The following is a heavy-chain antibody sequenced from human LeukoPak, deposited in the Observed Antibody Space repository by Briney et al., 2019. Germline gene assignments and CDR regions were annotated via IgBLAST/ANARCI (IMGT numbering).Heavy chain of an antibody. CDR3: AKDKDYDILTGLDY. CDR2: ISYDGSNK. CDR1: GFTFSSYG. J-gene: IGHJ4*02. D-gene: IGHD3-9*01. Sequence: PGRSLRLSCAASGFTFSSYGMHWVRQAPGKGLERVAVISYDGSNKYYADSVKGRFTISRDNSKNTLYLQMNSLRAEDTAVYYCAKDKDYDILTGLDYWGQGTLVTVSP. V-gene: IGHV3-30*18.